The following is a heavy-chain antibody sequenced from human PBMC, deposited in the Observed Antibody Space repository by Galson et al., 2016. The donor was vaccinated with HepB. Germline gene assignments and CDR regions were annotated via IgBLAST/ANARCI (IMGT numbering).Heavy chain of an antibody. J-gene: IGHJ4*02. D-gene: IGHD6-13*01. CDR2: INQRGDT. Sequence: SETLSLTCGVYGASLSGYYWSWIRQAPGRGLEWIGEINQRGDTNYNPSLKSRVTISIDTSKNQFSLQLTSVTAADTAVYYCARGGGAYANSWRGDWGQGTLVTVFS. CDR3: ARGGGAYANSWRGD. CDR1: GASLSGYY. V-gene: IGHV4-34*01.